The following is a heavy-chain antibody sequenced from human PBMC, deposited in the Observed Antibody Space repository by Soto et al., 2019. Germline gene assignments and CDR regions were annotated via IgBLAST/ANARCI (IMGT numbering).Heavy chain of an antibody. D-gene: IGHD3-10*01. J-gene: IGHJ6*02. CDR2: IYWDDAE. CDR1: GFSLNTGGVG. CDR3: VRNWRYYGGDYYYGMDA. V-gene: IGHV2-5*02. Sequence: ITLKESGPTLVKPTQTLTLTCTFSGFSLNTGGVGVGWVRQPRGKAMEWLALIYWDDAERYRPSLRSRLNITKDTINNQLVLTMTNMDPEDTATYYCVRNWRYYGGDYYYGMDAWGQGTTVTVSS.